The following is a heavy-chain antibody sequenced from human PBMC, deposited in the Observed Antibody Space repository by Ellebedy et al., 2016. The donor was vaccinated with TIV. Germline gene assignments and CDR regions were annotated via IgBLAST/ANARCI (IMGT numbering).Heavy chain of an antibody. CDR3: ARSTGYCSEYICSDFHH. V-gene: IGHV4-61*08. CDR1: GFSLTTDGMC. J-gene: IGHJ4*01. D-gene: IGHD2-15*01. Sequence: SGPTLVKPTQTLTLTCTFSGFSLTTDGMCVSWLRQPPGKGLEWIGNLSPSGSTNYNPSLKSRVTISVDASKNQFSLQLTSATAADTAVYFCARSTGYCSEYICSDFHHWGHGTLVTVSS. CDR2: LSPSGST.